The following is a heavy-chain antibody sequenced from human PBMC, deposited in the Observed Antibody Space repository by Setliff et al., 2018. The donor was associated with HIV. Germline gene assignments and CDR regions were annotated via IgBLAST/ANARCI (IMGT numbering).Heavy chain of an antibody. J-gene: IGHJ4*02. CDR3: AMTQYQVVETDY. CDR1: GGSITSSISDATYY. Sequence: PSETLSLTCTVSGGSITSSISDATYYWGWIRQPPGKGLEWIGSFHHTGNANYNPSQKSRVTISVDASKSQISLKVSSVTAADTAVYYCAMTQYQVVETDYWGQGTLVTVSS. CDR2: FHHTGNA. V-gene: IGHV4-39*07. D-gene: IGHD2-2*01.